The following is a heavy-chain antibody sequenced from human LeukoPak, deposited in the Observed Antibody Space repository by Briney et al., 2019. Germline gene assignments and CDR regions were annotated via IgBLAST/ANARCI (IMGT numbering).Heavy chain of an antibody. V-gene: IGHV4-38-2*02. CDR1: GYSISSGFY. Sequence: SETLSLTCAVSGYSISSGFYWGWIRRPPGKGLEWIGRIYTSGSTNYNPSLKSRVTMSVDTSKNQFSLKLSSVTAADTAVYYCARDRPAVPAAFDYWGQGTLVTVSS. J-gene: IGHJ4*02. CDR2: IYTSGST. D-gene: IGHD2-2*01. CDR3: ARDRPAVPAAFDY.